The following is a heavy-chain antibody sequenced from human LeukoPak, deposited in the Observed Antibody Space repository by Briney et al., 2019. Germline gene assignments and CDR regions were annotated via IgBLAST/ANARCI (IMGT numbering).Heavy chain of an antibody. Sequence: KSSETLSLTCTVSGGSISTSTYHWAWIRQPPGKGLEWIASIYYTGRTYYTPSLKSRVTISLDTSKNQFSLKVTSVTAADTAVYYCAKSNAWDWFDPWGQGTLVTVSS. V-gene: IGHV4-39*07. D-gene: IGHD4-11*01. J-gene: IGHJ5*02. CDR1: GGSISTSTYH. CDR3: AKSNAWDWFDP. CDR2: IYYTGRT.